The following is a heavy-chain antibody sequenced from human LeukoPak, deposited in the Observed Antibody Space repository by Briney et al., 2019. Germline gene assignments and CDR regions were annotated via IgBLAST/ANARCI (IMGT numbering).Heavy chain of an antibody. J-gene: IGHJ4*02. Sequence: GGSLRLSCAASGFAFTSYWMTWVRQAPGKGLEWVSSISSSSSYIYYADSVKGRFTISRDNAKNSLYLQMNSLRAEDTAVYYCARGTYYDFWSGYYTGPSPFDYWGQGTLVTVSS. CDR2: ISSSSSYI. D-gene: IGHD3-3*01. CDR1: GFAFTSYW. CDR3: ARGTYYDFWSGYYTGPSPFDY. V-gene: IGHV3-21*01.